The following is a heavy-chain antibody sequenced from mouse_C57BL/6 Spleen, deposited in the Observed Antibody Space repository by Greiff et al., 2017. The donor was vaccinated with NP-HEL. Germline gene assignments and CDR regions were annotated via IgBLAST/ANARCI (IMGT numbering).Heavy chain of an antibody. V-gene: IGHV1-66*01. CDR1: GYSFTSYY. CDR3: ARLADSSGYSLFDY. J-gene: IGHJ2*01. CDR2: IYPGSGNT. D-gene: IGHD3-2*02. Sequence: VQLQQSGPELVKPGASVKISCKASGYSFTSYYIHWAKQRPGQGLEWVGWIYPGSGNTKYNEKFKGKATLTADTSSSTAYMQLSSLTSEDSAVYYCARLADSSGYSLFDYWGQGTTLTVSS.